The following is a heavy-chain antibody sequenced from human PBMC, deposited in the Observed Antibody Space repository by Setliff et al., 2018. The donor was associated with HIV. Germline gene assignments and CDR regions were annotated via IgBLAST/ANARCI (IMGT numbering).Heavy chain of an antibody. J-gene: IGHJ6*03. CDR1: GGTIASGGYY. V-gene: IGHV4-39*01. CDR3: AGVNTAMARNYYYMDV. D-gene: IGHD5-18*01. Sequence: SETLSLTCTVSGGTIASGGYYWTWIRQSPGKGLEWIGNIYYSGNTDYNPSLKSRVTISVDTSKNQFFLKVTSVTAADTAVYYCAGVNTAMARNYYYMDVWGKGTTVTVSS. CDR2: IYYSGNT.